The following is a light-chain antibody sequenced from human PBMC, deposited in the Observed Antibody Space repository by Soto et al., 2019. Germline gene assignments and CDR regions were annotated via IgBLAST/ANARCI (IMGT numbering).Light chain of an antibody. CDR1: QSVSSSY. CDR2: GAS. V-gene: IGKV3-20*01. J-gene: IGKJ2*01. CDR3: QQYGSSPTT. Sequence: EIVLTQSPGTLSLSPGERATLSCRASQSVSSSYLAWYQQKPGQAPRLLIYGASSRATGIPDRFSGSGSGTDVALSISRLEPEDFAVYYFQQYGSSPTTFGQGTKLEIK.